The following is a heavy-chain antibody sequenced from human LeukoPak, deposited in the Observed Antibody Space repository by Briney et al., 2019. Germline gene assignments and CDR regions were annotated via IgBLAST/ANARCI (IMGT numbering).Heavy chain of an antibody. D-gene: IGHD2-2*01. V-gene: IGHV4-30-2*01. CDR2: VFHSGST. Sequence: SQTLSLTCAVSGGSISSGGYSWNWIRQPPGKGLEWIGYVFHSGSTYYNLSLKSRLSISVDTSKNQFSLRLNSVTAADTAVYYCARGGCSSASCTNWFDPWGQGTLVTVSS. CDR1: GGSISSGGYS. J-gene: IGHJ5*02. CDR3: ARGGCSSASCTNWFDP.